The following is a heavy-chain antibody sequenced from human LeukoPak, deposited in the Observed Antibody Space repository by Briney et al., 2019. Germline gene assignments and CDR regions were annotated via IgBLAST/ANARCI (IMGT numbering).Heavy chain of an antibody. J-gene: IGHJ4*02. D-gene: IGHD3-22*01. CDR3: ARVPDQYYYDSSGLDY. CDR2: ISAYNGNT. V-gene: IGHV1-18*01. Sequence: ASVKVSCKASGYTFTSYGISWVRQAPGQGLEWMGWISAYNGNTNYAQKLQGRVTMTTDTSTSTAYMELRSLRSEDTAVYYCARVPDQYYYDSSGLDYWGQGTLVTVSS. CDR1: GYTFTSYG.